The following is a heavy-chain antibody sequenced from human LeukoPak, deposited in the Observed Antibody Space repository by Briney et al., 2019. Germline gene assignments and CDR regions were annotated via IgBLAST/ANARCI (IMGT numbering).Heavy chain of an antibody. CDR3: ARVVTVSGRRFDH. CDR1: GFTFSSDS. V-gene: IGHV3-48*01. J-gene: IGHJ4*02. Sequence: GGSLRLSCAASGFTFSSDSMSWVRQAPGKGLEWISYISGSSSTIYYADSVRGRLTVSRDNGKNSLYRQMDSRRGDDTAVYYCARVVTVSGRRFDHWGQGGLVIVSS. D-gene: IGHD3-3*01. CDR2: ISGSSSTI.